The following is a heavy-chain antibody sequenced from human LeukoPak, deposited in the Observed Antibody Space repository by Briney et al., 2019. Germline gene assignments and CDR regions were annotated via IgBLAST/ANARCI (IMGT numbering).Heavy chain of an antibody. CDR2: ISAYNGNT. D-gene: IGHD3-22*01. J-gene: IGHJ4*02. Sequence: ASVKVSCKASGYTFTSYGISWVRQAPGQGLEWMGWISAYNGNTNYAQKLQGRVTMTTDTSTSTAYMELSSLRSEDTAVYYCASTGYPYYYDSSGYSFDYWGQGTLVTVSS. V-gene: IGHV1-18*01. CDR3: ASTGYPYYYDSSGYSFDY. CDR1: GYTFTSYG.